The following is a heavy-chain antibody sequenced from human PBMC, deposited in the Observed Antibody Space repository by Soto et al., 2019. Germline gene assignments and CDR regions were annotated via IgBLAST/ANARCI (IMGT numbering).Heavy chain of an antibody. V-gene: IGHV3-7*04. CDR3: ARGPT. CDR1: GLTFSDFW. J-gene: IGHJ4*02. CDR2: INQDGSEK. Sequence: EVQLVESGGGLVQPGGSLRLSCAASGLTFSDFWMSWVRQAPGKGLEWVASINQDGSEKYYVDSVKGRFTISRDNAKNSLCLQMNSLGAEDTAIYYCARGPTGGQGTLVTVSS.